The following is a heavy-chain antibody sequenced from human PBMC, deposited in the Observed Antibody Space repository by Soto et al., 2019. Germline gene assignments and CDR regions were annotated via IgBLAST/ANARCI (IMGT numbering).Heavy chain of an antibody. CDR1: GFSFRKYA. CDR3: ARLGFVGEGDF. V-gene: IGHV3-23*01. D-gene: IGHD3-16*01. CDR2: ISGDGVHT. J-gene: IGHJ4*02. Sequence: EVQLLESGGGLVQPGGSLRLSCVGSGFSFRKYAMNWVRQAPGKGLEWVSGISGDGVHTDYAESVKGRFTVSRDIAKSTGYLQMNNLRAEDTAIYYCARLGFVGEGDFWGQGILVTVSS.